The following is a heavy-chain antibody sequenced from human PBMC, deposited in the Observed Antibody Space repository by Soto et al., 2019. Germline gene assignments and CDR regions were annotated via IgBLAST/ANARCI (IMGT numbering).Heavy chain of an antibody. J-gene: IGHJ6*02. Sequence: PGGSLRLSCAASGFTFSSYSMSWVRQAPGKGLEWVSGFRSGGDDDTTYYADSVRGRFTISRDNAKNSLYLQMNSLRAEDTAVYYCAREADPPSLWWGFYYYGMDVWGQGTTVTVSS. CDR1: GFTFSSYS. CDR3: AREADPPSLWWGFYYYGMDV. CDR2: FRSGGDDDTT. D-gene: IGHD3-10*01. V-gene: IGHV3-23*01.